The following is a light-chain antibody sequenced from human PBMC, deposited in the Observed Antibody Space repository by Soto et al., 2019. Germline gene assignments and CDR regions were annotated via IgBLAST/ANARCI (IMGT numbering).Light chain of an antibody. J-gene: IGLJ1*01. CDR3: SSYTTSNTRQIV. CDR1: SSDVGGYNY. CDR2: DVS. V-gene: IGLV2-14*03. Sequence: QSVLTQPASVSGSPGQSITISCPGTSSDVGGYNYVSWHQHHPGKAPKLMIFDVSNRPSGVSNRFSGSKSGNTASLTISGLQPEDEADYYCSSYTTSNTRQIVFGTGTKVTVL.